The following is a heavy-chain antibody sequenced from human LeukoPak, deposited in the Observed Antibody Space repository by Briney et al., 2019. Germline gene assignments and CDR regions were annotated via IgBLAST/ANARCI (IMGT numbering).Heavy chain of an antibody. V-gene: IGHV4-4*02. CDR3: TRESGAFSPFGF. D-gene: IGHD1-26*01. J-gene: IGHJ4*02. CDR2: VHLSGAT. Sequence: SGTLSLTCAVSGGSITTTNWWSWVRQPPGKGLEWIGEVHLSGATNYNLSLESRVSMSIDKSKNHLSLEVTSVTAADTAIYYCTRESGAFSPFGFWGQGTLVTLSS. CDR1: GGSITTTNW.